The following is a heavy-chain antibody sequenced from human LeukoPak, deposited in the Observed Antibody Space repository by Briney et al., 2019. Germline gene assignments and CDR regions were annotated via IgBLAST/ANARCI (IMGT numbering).Heavy chain of an antibody. CDR1: GGTCSSYA. CDR2: IIPIFGTA. CDR3: ARDVLSYYYDSSGYYPR. Sequence: SVKVSCKASGGTCSSYAISWVRQAPGQGLEWMGGIIPIFGTANYAQKFQGRVTITADESTSTAYMELSSLRSEDTAVYYCARDVLSYYYDSSGYYPRWGQGTLVTVSS. J-gene: IGHJ4*02. D-gene: IGHD3-22*01. V-gene: IGHV1-69*13.